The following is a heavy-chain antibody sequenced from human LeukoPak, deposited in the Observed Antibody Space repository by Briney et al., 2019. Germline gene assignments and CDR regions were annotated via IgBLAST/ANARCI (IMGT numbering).Heavy chain of an antibody. CDR2: IYYSGYT. Sequence: PSETLSLTCTVSGGSISSYYWNWIRQPPGKGLEWIGYIYYSGYTNYNPSLKSRVTISLGTSRNQFSLKLNSVTAADTAVYYCAKSNGYGLIDIWGQGTMVTVSS. CDR3: AKSNGYGLIDI. J-gene: IGHJ3*02. D-gene: IGHD3-22*01. V-gene: IGHV4-59*12. CDR1: GGSISSYY.